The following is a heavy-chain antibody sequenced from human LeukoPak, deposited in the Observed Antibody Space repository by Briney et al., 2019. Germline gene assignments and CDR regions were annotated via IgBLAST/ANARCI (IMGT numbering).Heavy chain of an antibody. CDR3: ARPTSAYSSSWDFPLSLDI. J-gene: IGHJ3*02. CDR2: ISYDGSNK. D-gene: IGHD6-13*01. CDR1: GFTFSSYA. Sequence: GGSLGLSCAASGFTFSSYAMHWVRQAPGKGLEWVAVISYDGSNKYYADSVKGRFTISRDNSKNTLYLQMNSLRAEDTAVYYCARPTSAYSSSWDFPLSLDIWGQGTMVTVSS. V-gene: IGHV3-30-3*01.